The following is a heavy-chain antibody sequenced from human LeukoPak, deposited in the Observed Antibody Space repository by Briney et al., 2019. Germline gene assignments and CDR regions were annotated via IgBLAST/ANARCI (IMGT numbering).Heavy chain of an antibody. Sequence: PETLSLTCAVYGGSLSGYYWSWIRQPPGKGLEWIGEINYSGTTNYNPSLKSRVTISLDTSTNQFSLKLSSVTAADTAMYYCARHLALSWFGELLLWNYWGQGTLATVSS. V-gene: IGHV4-34*01. CDR3: ARHLALSWFGELLLWNY. CDR2: INYSGTT. J-gene: IGHJ4*02. D-gene: IGHD3-10*01. CDR1: GGSLSGYY.